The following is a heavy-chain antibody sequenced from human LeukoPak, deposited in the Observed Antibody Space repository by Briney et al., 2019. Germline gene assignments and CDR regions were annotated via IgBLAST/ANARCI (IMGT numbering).Heavy chain of an antibody. Sequence: SVKVSCKASGGTFSSYAISWVRQAPGQGLEWMGGIIPIFGTANYAQKFQGKVTITADESTSTAYMELSSLRSEDTAVYYCARGVVAATWCYFDYWGQGTLVTVSS. V-gene: IGHV1-69*13. J-gene: IGHJ4*02. CDR2: IIPIFGTA. CDR1: GGTFSSYA. D-gene: IGHD3-22*01. CDR3: ARGVVAATWCYFDY.